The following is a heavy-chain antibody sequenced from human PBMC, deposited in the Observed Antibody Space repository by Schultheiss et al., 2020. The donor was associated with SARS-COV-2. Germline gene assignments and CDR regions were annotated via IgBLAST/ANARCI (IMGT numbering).Heavy chain of an antibody. CDR3: ARDGGNSVDY. CDR2: ISSSSSYI. Sequence: GGSLRLSCAASGFTFSSYSMNWVRQAPGKGLEWVSSISSSSSYIYYADSVKGRFTISRDNSKNTLYLQMNSLRAEDTAVYYCARDGGNSVDYWGQGTLVTVSS. CDR1: GFTFSSYS. V-gene: IGHV3-21*01. J-gene: IGHJ4*02. D-gene: IGHD4-23*01.